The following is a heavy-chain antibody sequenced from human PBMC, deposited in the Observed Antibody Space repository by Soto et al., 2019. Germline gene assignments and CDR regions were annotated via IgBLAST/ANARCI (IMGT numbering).Heavy chain of an antibody. CDR3: ARDPYDILTGYPSLGGFDY. D-gene: IGHD3-9*01. J-gene: IGHJ4*02. Sequence: GGSLRLSCAASGFTFSSYGMHWVRQAPGKGLEWVAVIWYDGSNKYYADSVKGRFTISRDNSKNTLYLQMNSLRAEDTAVYYCARDPYDILTGYPSLGGFDYWGQGTLVTVSS. CDR2: IWYDGSNK. CDR1: GFTFSSYG. V-gene: IGHV3-33*01.